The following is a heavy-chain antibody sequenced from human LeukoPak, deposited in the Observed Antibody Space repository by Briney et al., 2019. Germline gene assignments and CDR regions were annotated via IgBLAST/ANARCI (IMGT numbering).Heavy chain of an antibody. CDR3: ARGLGVGLLWFGELSFMDV. V-gene: IGHV4-34*01. CDR1: GGSFSGYY. CDR2: INHSGST. D-gene: IGHD3-10*01. J-gene: IGHJ6*02. Sequence: SETLSLTCAVYGGSFSGYYWSWIRQPPGKGLEWIGEINHSGSTNYNPSLKSRVTISVDTSKNQFSLKLSSVTAADTAVYYCARGLGVGLLWFGELSFMDVWGQGTTVTVSS.